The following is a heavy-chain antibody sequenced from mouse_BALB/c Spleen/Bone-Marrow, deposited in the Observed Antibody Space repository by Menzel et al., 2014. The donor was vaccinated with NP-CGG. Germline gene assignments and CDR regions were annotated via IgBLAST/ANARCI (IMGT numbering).Heavy chain of an antibody. D-gene: IGHD4-1*01. J-gene: IGHJ4*01. Sequence: VKLMESGAELARPGASVKMSCKASGYTFTNYTMHWVKQRPGQGLEWIGYINPSSGYINYNQKFKDTATLTADKSSSTAYMQLSSLTSADSAVYYCARGKTGFYGMDYWGQGASVTVSS. CDR2: INPSSGYI. V-gene: IGHV1-4*01. CDR1: GYTFTNYT. CDR3: ARGKTGFYGMDY.